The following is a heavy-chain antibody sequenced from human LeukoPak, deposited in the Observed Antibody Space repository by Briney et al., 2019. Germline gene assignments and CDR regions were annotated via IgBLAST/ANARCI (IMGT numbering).Heavy chain of an antibody. Sequence: SETLSLTCTVSGGSISSSSYYWGWIRQPPGKGLEWIGSIYYTGSTYYNPSLKSRVTISVDTSKNQFSLRLTSVTAADTAVYYCARDPGGAIDYRGQGTLVIVSS. D-gene: IGHD4-17*01. CDR2: IYYTGST. CDR1: GGSISSSSYY. J-gene: IGHJ4*02. V-gene: IGHV4-39*07. CDR3: ARDPGGAIDY.